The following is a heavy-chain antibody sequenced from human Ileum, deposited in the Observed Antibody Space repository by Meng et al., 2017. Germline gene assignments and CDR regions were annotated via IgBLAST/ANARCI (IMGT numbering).Heavy chain of an antibody. D-gene: IGHD5-12*01. J-gene: IGHJ5*02. CDR1: GFSLSTTGMC. CDR2: IDWDDDK. Sequence: SGPTLVKPTQTLTLTCTFSGFSLSTTGMCVSWIRQPPGKALEWLALIDWDDDKYYSTSLKTRLTISKDTPKNQVVLTMTNMDPVDTATYYCARMHSYSGYDYSWFDPWGQGTLVTVSS. CDR3: ARMHSYSGYDYSWFDP. V-gene: IGHV2-70*01.